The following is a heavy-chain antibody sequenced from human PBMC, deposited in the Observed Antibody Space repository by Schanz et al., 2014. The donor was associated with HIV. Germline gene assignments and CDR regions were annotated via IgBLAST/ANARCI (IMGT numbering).Heavy chain of an antibody. D-gene: IGHD3-22*01. CDR1: GFTFSSYG. J-gene: IGHJ6*02. V-gene: IGHV3-33*06. Sequence: QVQLVESGGGVVQPGRSLRLSCAVSGFTFSSYGMHWVRQAPGKGLEWVAVIWYDGSNKYYADSVKGRFTISRDNSKNTLYLQMKSLRAEDTAVYYCAKDRNYYDSRYRGKGNYYYYYGMDVWGQGTTVTVSS. CDR3: AKDRNYYDSRYRGKGNYYYYYGMDV. CDR2: IWYDGSNK.